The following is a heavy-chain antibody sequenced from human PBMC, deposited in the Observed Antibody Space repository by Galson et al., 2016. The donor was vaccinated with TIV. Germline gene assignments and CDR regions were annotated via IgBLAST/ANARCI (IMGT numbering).Heavy chain of an antibody. CDR2: ISYDGSHK. CDR1: GFTFSSYD. Sequence: SLRLSCAASGFTFSSYDMHWVRQAPGKGLEWVAGISYDGSHKHYAGSVKGRFTISRDNSKTTLDLQMNSLGAEDTAVYYCAKEENSGYYPNDAFDIWGQGTMVTVSS. D-gene: IGHD3-22*01. V-gene: IGHV3-30*18. J-gene: IGHJ3*02. CDR3: AKEENSGYYPNDAFDI.